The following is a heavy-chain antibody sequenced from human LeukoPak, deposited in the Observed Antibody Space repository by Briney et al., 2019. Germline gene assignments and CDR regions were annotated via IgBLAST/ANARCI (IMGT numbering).Heavy chain of an antibody. D-gene: IGHD6-13*01. CDR3: ARDQSLAAQRGWFDP. CDR2: IIPIFRTA. CDR1: GGTFSIYA. J-gene: IGHJ5*02. Sequence: SVKVSFTASGGTFSIYAISWVRQAPGQGLEWVGGIIPIFRTANYAQKFQGRVTITTDESTSTAYMELSSLRSEDTAVYYCARDQSLAAQRGWFDPWGQGTLVTVSS. V-gene: IGHV1-69*05.